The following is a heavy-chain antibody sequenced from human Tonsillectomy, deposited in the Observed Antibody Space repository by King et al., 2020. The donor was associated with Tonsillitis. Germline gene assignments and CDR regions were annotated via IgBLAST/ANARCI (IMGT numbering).Heavy chain of an antibody. Sequence: QLVQSGAEVKKPGASLKVSCKTSEYTFTDYYIHWVRQAPGQGLEWMGWVNPHSGGANYAQKFQGRVTMTSDTSIRTPFMELSMLRSDDMAVYYCAREALAFDYWGQGTLVTVSS. CDR3: AREALAFDY. CDR1: EYTFTDYY. V-gene: IGHV1-2*02. CDR2: VNPHSGGA. J-gene: IGHJ4*02.